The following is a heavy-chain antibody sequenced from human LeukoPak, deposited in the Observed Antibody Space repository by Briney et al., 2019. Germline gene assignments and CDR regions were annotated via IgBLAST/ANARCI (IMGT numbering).Heavy chain of an antibody. CDR2: IRYDGSNK. J-gene: IGHJ4*02. CDR3: AMVTPDY. CDR1: GFTFSSYS. D-gene: IGHD4-23*01. V-gene: IGHV3-30*02. Sequence: GGSLRLSCAASGFTFSSYSMHWVRQAPGKGLEWVAFIRYDGSNKYYTDSVKGRFTISRDNSKNTLYLQMNSLRAEDTAVYYCAMVTPDYWGQGTLVTVSS.